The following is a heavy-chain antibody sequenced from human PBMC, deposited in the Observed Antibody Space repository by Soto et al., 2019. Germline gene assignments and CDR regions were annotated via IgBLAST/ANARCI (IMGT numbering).Heavy chain of an antibody. CDR2: ISYDGSNK. Sequence: PGGSLRLSCAASGFTFSSYGMHWVRQAPGKGLEWVAVISYDGSNKYYADSVKGRFTISRDNAKNSLYLQMNSLRAEDTAVYYCARGGGNSYGPYYYYGMDVWGQGTTVTVSS. CDR3: ARGGGNSYGPYYYYGMDV. D-gene: IGHD5-18*01. V-gene: IGHV3-30*03. CDR1: GFTFSSYG. J-gene: IGHJ6*02.